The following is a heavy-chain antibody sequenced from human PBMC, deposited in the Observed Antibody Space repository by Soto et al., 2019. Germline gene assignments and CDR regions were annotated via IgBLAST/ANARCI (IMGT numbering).Heavy chain of an antibody. CDR1: GFTFSSYA. D-gene: IGHD1-26*01. CDR3: AKSHYRDPAESEYFQH. V-gene: IGHV3-23*01. J-gene: IGHJ1*01. CDR2: ISGSGGST. Sequence: QPGGSLRLSCAASGFTFSSYAMSWVRQAPGKGLEWVSAISGSGGSTYYADSVKGRFTISRDNSKNTLYLQMNSLRAEDTAVYYCAKSHYRDPAESEYFQHWGQGTLVTVSS.